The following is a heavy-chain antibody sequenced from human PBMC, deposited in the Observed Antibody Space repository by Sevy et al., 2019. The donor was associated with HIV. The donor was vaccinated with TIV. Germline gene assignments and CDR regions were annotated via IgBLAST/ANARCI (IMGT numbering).Heavy chain of an antibody. CDR3: ARDLVVPAAPNWFDP. V-gene: IGHV3-21*01. CDR1: GFTFSSYS. CDR2: ISSSSSYI. J-gene: IGHJ5*02. D-gene: IGHD2-2*01. Sequence: GSLRLSCAASGFTFSSYSMNWVRQAPGKGLEWVSSISSSSSYIYYADSVKGRFTISRDNAKNSLYLQMNSLRAEDTAVYYCARDLVVPAAPNWFDPWGQGTLVTVSS.